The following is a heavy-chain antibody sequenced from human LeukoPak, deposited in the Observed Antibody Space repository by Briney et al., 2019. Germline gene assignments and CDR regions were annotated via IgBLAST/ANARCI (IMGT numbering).Heavy chain of an antibody. CDR3: GGLAIYDY. Sequence: GGSLRPSCAASGFTFSGYDMHWVRQAPGKGLEWVSFIRSDGSNKYYADSVKGRFTTSRDNSKNTLYLQMNSLRPEDTAVYYCGGLAIYDYWGQGTLVTVSS. D-gene: IGHD2-21*01. V-gene: IGHV3-30*02. CDR2: IRSDGSNK. CDR1: GFTFSGYD. J-gene: IGHJ4*02.